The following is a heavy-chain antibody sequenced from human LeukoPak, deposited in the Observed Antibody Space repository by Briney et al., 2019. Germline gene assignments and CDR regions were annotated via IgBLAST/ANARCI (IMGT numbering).Heavy chain of an antibody. CDR2: MNRDGSEK. Sequence: GGSLRLSCAASGFTLSNYWMSWVRQAPGKGLEWVANMNRDGSEKYYVDSMKGRFTISRDNAKNSLYLQMNSLRAEDTAVYYCARDTRRSSSWVLDPWGQGTLVTVSS. D-gene: IGHD6-13*01. CDR3: ARDTRRSSSWVLDP. CDR1: GFTLSNYW. V-gene: IGHV3-7*01. J-gene: IGHJ5*02.